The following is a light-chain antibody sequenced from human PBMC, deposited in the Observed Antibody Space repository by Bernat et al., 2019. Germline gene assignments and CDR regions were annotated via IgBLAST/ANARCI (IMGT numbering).Light chain of an antibody. Sequence: QSALTQPASVSGSPGQSITISCTGTSSDVGGYNYVSWYQQHPRKAPKLMIYDVSNLPSGVSNRFSGSKSGNTASLTIAELQAGDEADYCCSSYTSTSSWVFGGGTKLTVL. CDR1: SSDVGGYNY. V-gene: IGLV2-14*03. CDR3: SSYTSTSSWV. CDR2: DVS. J-gene: IGLJ3*02.